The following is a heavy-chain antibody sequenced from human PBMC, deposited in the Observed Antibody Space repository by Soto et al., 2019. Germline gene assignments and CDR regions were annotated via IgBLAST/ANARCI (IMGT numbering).Heavy chain of an antibody. CDR1: GGTFSSYA. CDR2: IIPIFGTA. Sequence: SVKVSCKASGGTFSSYAISWVRQAPGQGLEWMGGIIPIFGTANYARKFQGRVTITADESTSTAYMELSRLRSEDTAVYYCARGRGFWSGYPGYYFDYWGQGTLVTAPQ. J-gene: IGHJ4*02. D-gene: IGHD3-3*01. CDR3: ARGRGFWSGYPGYYFDY. V-gene: IGHV1-69*13.